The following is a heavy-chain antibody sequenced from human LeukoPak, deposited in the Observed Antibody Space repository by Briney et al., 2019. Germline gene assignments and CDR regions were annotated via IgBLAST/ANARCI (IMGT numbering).Heavy chain of an antibody. CDR2: ISAYNGNT. V-gene: IGHV1-18*01. Sequence: GASVNVSCKASGYTLTSYGISWVRQPPGQGLEWMGWISAYNGNTNNAQKLHGRVTMTTNTSTSTAHMALTSLTSDDTAVYYCASDRNPFDYWGQGTLVTVSS. CDR3: ASDRNPFDY. J-gene: IGHJ4*02. CDR1: GYTLTSYG.